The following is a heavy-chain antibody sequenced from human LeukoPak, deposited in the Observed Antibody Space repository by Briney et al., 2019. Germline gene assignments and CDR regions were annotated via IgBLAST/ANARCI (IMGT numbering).Heavy chain of an antibody. CDR1: GGSISSGGYY. CDR3: ARDAPGIVGATFGYFDY. D-gene: IGHD1-26*01. CDR2: IYYSGST. J-gene: IGHJ4*02. Sequence: LSQTLSLTCTVSGGSISSGGYYWSWIRQHPGKGLEWIGYIYYSGSTYYNPSLKSRVTISVDTSKNQFSLKLSSVTAADTAVYYCARDAPGIVGATFGYFDYWGQGTLVTVSS. V-gene: IGHV4-31*03.